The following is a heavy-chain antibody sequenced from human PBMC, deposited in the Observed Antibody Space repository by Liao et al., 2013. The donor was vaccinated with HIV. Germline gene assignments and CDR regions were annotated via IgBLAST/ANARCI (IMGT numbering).Heavy chain of an antibody. CDR2: IYTSGST. CDR1: GGSINNATTY. V-gene: IGHV4-61*02. Sequence: QVQLQESGPGLVKPSQTLSLTCSVSGGSINNATTYWTWIRQPAGKGLEWIGRIYTSGSTNYNPSLKSRVTISVDTSKNQFSLKLSSVTAADTAVYYCAREPGYYFDYWGQGTLVTVSS. D-gene: IGHD5-12*01. J-gene: IGHJ4*02. CDR3: AREPGYYFDY.